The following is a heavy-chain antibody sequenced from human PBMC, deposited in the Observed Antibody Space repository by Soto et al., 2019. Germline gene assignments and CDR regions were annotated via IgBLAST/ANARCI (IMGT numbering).Heavy chain of an antibody. V-gene: IGHV3-30-3*01. CDR1: GFTFSSYA. CDR3: ARDQQLVRYFDY. Sequence: QVQLVESGGGVVQPGRSLRLSCAASGFTFSSYAMHWVRQAPGKGLEWVAVISYDGSNKYYADSVKGRFTNSRDNSKNTLYLQMNSLRAEDTAVYYCARDQQLVRYFDYWGQGTLVTVSS. CDR2: ISYDGSNK. D-gene: IGHD6-13*01. J-gene: IGHJ4*02.